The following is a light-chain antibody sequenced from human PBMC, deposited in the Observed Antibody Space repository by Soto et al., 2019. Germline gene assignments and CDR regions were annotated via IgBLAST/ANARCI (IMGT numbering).Light chain of an antibody. Sequence: QSVLTQPASVSGSPGQSITISCTGTSSDVGGYNYVSWYQQHPGKAPKLLIYEVSHRPSGVSNRFSGSKSGNTASLTISGLQAEDEADYYCTSYTSSDSLLYVFXTGTKVTVL. J-gene: IGLJ1*01. CDR1: SSDVGGYNY. V-gene: IGLV2-14*01. CDR2: EVS. CDR3: TSYTSSDSLLYV.